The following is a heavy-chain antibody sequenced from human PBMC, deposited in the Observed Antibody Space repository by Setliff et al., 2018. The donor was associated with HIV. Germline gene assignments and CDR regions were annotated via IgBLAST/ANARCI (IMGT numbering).Heavy chain of an antibody. CDR2: IYHSGNT. CDR3: ARDKTYCNYSRCSRAGWYFDL. Sequence: PSETLSLTCTVSGYSINSSYFWGWIRQPPGKGLEWVGSIYHSGNTHYNPSLKSRVTISVDTSKNQFSLKLSSVTAADTAVYYCARDKTYCNYSRCSRAGWYFDLWGRGTLVTVSS. J-gene: IGHJ2*01. CDR1: GYSINSSYF. V-gene: IGHV4-38-2*02. D-gene: IGHD2-2*01.